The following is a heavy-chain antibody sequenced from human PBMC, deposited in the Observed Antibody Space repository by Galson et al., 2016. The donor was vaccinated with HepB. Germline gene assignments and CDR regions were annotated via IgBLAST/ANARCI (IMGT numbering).Heavy chain of an antibody. CDR1: GFTFSDHY. V-gene: IGHV3-72*01. CDR2: SRDNANSYTT. CDR3: TREPSAAIALAVYGQYYYGMEV. J-gene: IGHJ6*02. D-gene: IGHD2-8*01. Sequence: SLRLSCAASGFTFSDHYMDWVRQAPGKGLEWVGRSRDNANSYTTVYAASVKGRFTISRDDSKNSLYLQMNSLETEDTAVYYCTREPSAAIALAVYGQYYYGMEVWGQGTTVIVSS.